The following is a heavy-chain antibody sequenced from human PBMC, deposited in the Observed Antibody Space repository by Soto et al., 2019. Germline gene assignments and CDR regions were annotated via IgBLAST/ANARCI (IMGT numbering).Heavy chain of an antibody. Sequence: KASETLSLTCTVSGGSISSSSYYWGWIRQPPGKGLEWIGSIYYSGSTYYNPSLKSRVTISVDTSKNQFSLKLSSVTAADTAVYYCAREYSSPKGPYFDYWGQGTLVTVSS. CDR2: IYYSGST. V-gene: IGHV4-39*02. D-gene: IGHD6-13*01. CDR3: AREYSSPKGPYFDY. CDR1: GGSISSSSYY. J-gene: IGHJ4*02.